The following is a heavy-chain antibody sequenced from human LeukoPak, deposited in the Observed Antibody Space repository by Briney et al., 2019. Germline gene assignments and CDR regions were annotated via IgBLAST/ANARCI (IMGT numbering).Heavy chain of an antibody. CDR2: MNPNSGNT. CDR1: GYTFTSYD. Sequence: ASVKVSCKASGYTFTSYDINWVRQATGQGLEWMGWMNPNSGNTGHAQKFQGRVTMTRNTSISTAYMELSSLRSEDTAVYYCARAGGYCGRISCPYYFDYWGQGSLVAVSS. V-gene: IGHV1-8*01. CDR3: ARAGGYCGRISCPYYFDY. D-gene: IGHD2-15*01. J-gene: IGHJ4*02.